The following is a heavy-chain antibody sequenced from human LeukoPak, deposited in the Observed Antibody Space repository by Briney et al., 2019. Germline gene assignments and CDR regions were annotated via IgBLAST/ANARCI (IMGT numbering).Heavy chain of an antibody. Sequence: ASVKVSCKASGYTFTGYYMHWVRQAPGQGLEWMGWINPNSGGTNYARKFQGWVTMTRDTSISTAYMELSRLRSDDTAVYYCARDSGSGWYYYFDYWGQGTLVTVSS. CDR3: ARDSGSGWYYYFDY. V-gene: IGHV1-2*04. CDR2: INPNSGGT. J-gene: IGHJ4*02. D-gene: IGHD6-19*01. CDR1: GYTFTGYY.